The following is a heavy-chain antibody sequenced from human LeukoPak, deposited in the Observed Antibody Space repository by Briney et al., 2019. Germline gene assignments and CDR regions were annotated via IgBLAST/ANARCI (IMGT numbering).Heavy chain of an antibody. CDR2: ISKDGSNE. V-gene: IGHV3-30*18. J-gene: IGHJ4*02. D-gene: IGHD6-19*01. Sequence: PGGSLRLSCAASGFTFSSYSMNWVRQAPGKVLEWVALISKDGSNEYYADSVKGRFTISRDNSKNTLDLQMNSLRADDTAVYYCAKHSSGITVAGTIQYWGQGTLVTVSS. CDR1: GFTFSSYS. CDR3: AKHSSGITVAGTIQY.